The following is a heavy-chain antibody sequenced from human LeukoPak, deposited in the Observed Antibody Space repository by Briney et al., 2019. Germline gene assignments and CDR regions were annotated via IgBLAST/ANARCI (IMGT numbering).Heavy chain of an antibody. Sequence: RASETLSLTCTVSGGSISSGGYYWSWIRQHPGKGLEWVGYIYYSGSTYYNPSLKSRVTISVDTSKNQFSLKLTSVTAADTAVYYCARYHSTWGLNYWGQGTLVTVSS. V-gene: IGHV4-31*03. CDR2: IYYSGST. D-gene: IGHD2-2*01. J-gene: IGHJ4*02. CDR3: ARYHSTWGLNY. CDR1: GGSISSGGYY.